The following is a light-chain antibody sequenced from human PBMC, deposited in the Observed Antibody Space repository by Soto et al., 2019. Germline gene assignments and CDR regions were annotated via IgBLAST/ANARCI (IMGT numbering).Light chain of an antibody. CDR3: QQYGSSPLT. CDR2: GAS. CDR1: QSVSSSY. J-gene: IGKJ4*01. Sequence: EIVLTQSPGTLSFSPGERATLSCRASQSVSSSYLAWYQQKPGQAHRLLIYGASSRATGIPDRFSGSGSGTDFTLTISILEPEDFAVYYCQQYGSSPLTFGGGTKVEIK. V-gene: IGKV3-20*01.